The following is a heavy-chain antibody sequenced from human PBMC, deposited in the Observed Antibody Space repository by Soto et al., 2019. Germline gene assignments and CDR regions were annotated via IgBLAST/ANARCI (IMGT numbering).Heavy chain of an antibody. CDR3: ATTDSGGYAY. Sequence: PSETLSLTCTVSGGSIIGYYWSWILQPPGKGLEWIGYMYNTGSTVYNPSFKSRVTISVDTSKNQFSLKLNSVTAADTAVYYCATTDSGGYAYWGQGTLVTVSS. V-gene: IGHV4-59*01. CDR1: GGSIIGYY. J-gene: IGHJ4*02. D-gene: IGHD1-26*01. CDR2: MYNTGST.